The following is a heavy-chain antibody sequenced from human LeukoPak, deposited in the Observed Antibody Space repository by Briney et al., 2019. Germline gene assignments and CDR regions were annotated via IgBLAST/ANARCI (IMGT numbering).Heavy chain of an antibody. CDR1: GFTFSSYG. D-gene: IGHD3-10*01. Sequence: PGGSLRLSCAASGFTFSSYGMHWVRQAPGKGLEWVAFIRYDGSNKYYADSVKGRFTISRDNSKNTLYLQMNSLRAEDTAVYYCAKDYLDYYGSGSYPYWGQGTLVTVSS. CDR3: AKDYLDYYGSGSYPY. CDR2: IRYDGSNK. J-gene: IGHJ4*02. V-gene: IGHV3-30*02.